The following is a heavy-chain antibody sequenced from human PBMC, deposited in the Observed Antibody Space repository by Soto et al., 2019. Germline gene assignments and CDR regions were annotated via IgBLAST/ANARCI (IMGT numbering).Heavy chain of an antibody. D-gene: IGHD4-4*01. J-gene: IGHJ3*02. V-gene: IGHV3-13*05. Sequence: GGSLRLSCAASGFTVSSNYMSWVRQAPGKGLEWVSVIGTAGDPYYPGSVKGRFTISRENAKNSLYLQMNSLRAGDTAVYYCARGGVTTSYAFDIWGQGTMVTVSS. CDR2: IGTAGDP. CDR1: GFTVSSNY. CDR3: ARGGVTTSYAFDI.